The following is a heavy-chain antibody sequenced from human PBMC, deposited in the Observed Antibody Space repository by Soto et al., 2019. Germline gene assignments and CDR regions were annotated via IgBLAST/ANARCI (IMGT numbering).Heavy chain of an antibody. V-gene: IGHV1-69*01. CDR1: GGTFSSYA. CDR2: IITIFGTA. Sequence: QVQLVQSGAEVKKPGSSVKVSCKASGGTFSSYAISWVRQAPGQGLEWMGGIITIFGTANYAQKFQGRVTITADESTSTAYMELSSLRSEDTAVYYCARAVKGYGSNYYYYGMDVWGQGTTVTVSS. CDR3: ARAVKGYGSNYYYYGMDV. D-gene: IGHD3-10*01. J-gene: IGHJ6*02.